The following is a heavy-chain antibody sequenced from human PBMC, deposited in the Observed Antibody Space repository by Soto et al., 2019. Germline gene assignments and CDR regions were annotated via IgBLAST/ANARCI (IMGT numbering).Heavy chain of an antibody. CDR1: GYSFSDFY. CDR2: INARGGTT. D-gene: IGHD2-21*02. J-gene: IGHJ4*02. V-gene: IGHV1-46*04. CDR3: ARESGGDVDF. Sequence: QVQLVQSGAELKRPGASVKVSCEASGYSFSDFYIHWVRQAPGRGLEWMGMINARGGTTTFAQKLRGRISMTRDTATRRVYMGLNSLTEDDTAVYYCARESGGDVDFWGQGTLVTVSA.